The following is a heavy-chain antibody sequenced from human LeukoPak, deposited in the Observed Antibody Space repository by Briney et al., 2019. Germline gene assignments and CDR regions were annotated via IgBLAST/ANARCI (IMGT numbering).Heavy chain of an antibody. J-gene: IGHJ4*02. Sequence: GESLKISCRASGYSLTSYWIAWVRQMPGKGLEWMGIIYPGDSDITYSPSFQGQVTISADRSMTTAYLQWSSLRASDTAIYYCARQIAGYSYDCWGQGTLVTVSS. CDR1: GYSLTSYW. V-gene: IGHV5-51*01. CDR2: IYPGDSDI. D-gene: IGHD2-21*01. CDR3: ARQIAGYSYDC.